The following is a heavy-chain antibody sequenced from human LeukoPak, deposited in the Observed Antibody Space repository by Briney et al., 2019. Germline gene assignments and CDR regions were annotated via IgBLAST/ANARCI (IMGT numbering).Heavy chain of an antibody. CDR2: IYYSGTT. Sequence: PSETLSLTCGVSGYPIGSGYFWGWIRQPPGRGLEWIATIYYSGTTYYNPSLKSQITISMDTSKNQFSLKLTSVTAADTALYYCARHGNYNWNDGRTFDYWGQGTLVTVSS. D-gene: IGHD1-1*01. J-gene: IGHJ4*02. CDR1: GYPIGSGYF. V-gene: IGHV4-38-2*01. CDR3: ARHGNYNWNDGRTFDY.